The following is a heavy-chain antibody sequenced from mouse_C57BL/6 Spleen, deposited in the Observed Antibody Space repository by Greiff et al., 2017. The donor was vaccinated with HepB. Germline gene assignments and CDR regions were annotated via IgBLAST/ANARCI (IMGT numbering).Heavy chain of an antibody. V-gene: IGHV1-42*01. J-gene: IGHJ4*01. CDR3: ARSLYDGYYDAMDY. D-gene: IGHD2-3*01. Sequence: EVQLQQSGPELVKPGASVKISCKASGYSFTGYYMNWVKQSPEKSLEWIGEINPSTGGTTYNQKFKAKATLTVDKSSSTAYMQLKSLTSEDSAVYYCARSLYDGYYDAMDYWGQGTSVTVSS. CDR2: INPSTGGT. CDR1: GYSFTGYY.